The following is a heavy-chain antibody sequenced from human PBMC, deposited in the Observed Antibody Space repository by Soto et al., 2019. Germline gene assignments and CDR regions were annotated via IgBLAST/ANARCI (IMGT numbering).Heavy chain of an antibody. D-gene: IGHD5-18*01. V-gene: IGHV4-30-4*08. CDR1: GGSISSSSYY. CDR2: IYYSGST. Sequence: KASETLSLTCTVSGGSISSSSYYWGWIRQPPGKGLEWIGYIYYSGSTYYNPSLKSRVTISVDTSKNQFSLKLSSVTAADTAVYYCARRTKGRWIQFGYYFDYWGQGTLVTVSS. J-gene: IGHJ4*02. CDR3: ARRTKGRWIQFGYYFDY.